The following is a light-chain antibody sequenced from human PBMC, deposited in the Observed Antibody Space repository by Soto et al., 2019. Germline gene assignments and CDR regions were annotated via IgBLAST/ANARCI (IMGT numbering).Light chain of an antibody. CDR1: QSLVDSDGNTY. J-gene: IGKJ1*01. CDR2: KVS. V-gene: IGKV2-30*01. Sequence: DIVMTQSPLSLPVTLGQPASISCRSSQSLVDSDGNTYLNWFQQRPGQSPRRLIYKVSNRDSGVPDRFSGSGSGTDFTLTISSLQAEDVAVYYCQLYYSTSWTFGQGTKVEIK. CDR3: QLYYSTSWT.